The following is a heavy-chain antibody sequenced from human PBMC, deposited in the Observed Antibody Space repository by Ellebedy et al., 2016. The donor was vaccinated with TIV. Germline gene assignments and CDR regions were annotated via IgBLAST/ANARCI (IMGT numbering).Heavy chain of an antibody. D-gene: IGHD2-15*01. V-gene: IGHV4-34*01. Sequence: SETLSLTXAVYGGSFSGYYWSWIRQPPGKGLEWIGEINHSGSTNYNPSLKSRVTISVDTSKNQFSLKLSSVTAADTAVYYCARHPDPVVVVAAAAFDIWGQGTMVTVSS. CDR2: INHSGST. CDR3: ARHPDPVVVVAAAAFDI. CDR1: GGSFSGYY. J-gene: IGHJ3*02.